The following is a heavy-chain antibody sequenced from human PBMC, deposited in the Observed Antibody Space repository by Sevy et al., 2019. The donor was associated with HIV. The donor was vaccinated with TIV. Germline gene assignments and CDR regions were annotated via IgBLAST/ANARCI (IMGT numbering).Heavy chain of an antibody. D-gene: IGHD6-13*01. V-gene: IGHV1-46*01. Sequence: ASVKVSCKASGYTLTSHYMHWVRQAPGQGLEWMGISNPSGGYTRYAQKFKGRVIMTRETSTSTAYMELSSLRSDDTAVDYCASPAAASGLDDMDVWGKGTTVTVSS. CDR1: GYTLTSHY. J-gene: IGHJ6*03. CDR3: ASPAAASGLDDMDV. CDR2: SNPSGGYT.